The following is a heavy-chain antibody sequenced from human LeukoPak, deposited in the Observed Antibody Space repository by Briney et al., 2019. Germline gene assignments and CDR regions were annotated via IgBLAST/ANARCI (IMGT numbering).Heavy chain of an antibody. D-gene: IGHD3-10*01. V-gene: IGHV3-30*18. CDR1: VFTFSSYG. CDR3: AKEAQLLWFGEAIDY. CDR2: ISYDGSNK. Sequence: GGSLRLSCAASVFTFSSYGMHWVRQAPGKGLEWVAVISYDGSNKYYADSVKGRFTISRDNSKNTLYLQMNSLRAEDTAVYYSAKEAQLLWFGEAIDYWGHGTLVTVSS. J-gene: IGHJ4*01.